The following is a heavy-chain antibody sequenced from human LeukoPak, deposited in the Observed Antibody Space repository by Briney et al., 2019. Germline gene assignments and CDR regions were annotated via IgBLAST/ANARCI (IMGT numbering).Heavy chain of an antibody. V-gene: IGHV3-49*03. CDR1: GFTFGPYA. CDR3: TRYSRRTDY. Sequence: GRSLRLPCTSSGFTFGPYAVSGFRQAPGKGLEGVAFIRSKTFGGTTEYAASVKGRFTISRDDSKSIAYLQMNSLKTEDTAVYYCTRYSRRTDYWGQGTLVSVSS. J-gene: IGHJ4*02. D-gene: IGHD5-18*01. CDR2: IRSKTFGGTT.